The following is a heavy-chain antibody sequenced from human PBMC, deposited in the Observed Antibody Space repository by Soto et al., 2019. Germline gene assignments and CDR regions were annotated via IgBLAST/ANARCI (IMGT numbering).Heavy chain of an antibody. CDR1: GCTFGDYT. V-gene: IGHV3-49*03. J-gene: IGHJ5*02. CDR2: IRSKAYGGTT. CDR3: TTNYYDSSGYDNWFDP. D-gene: IGHD3-22*01. Sequence: SLRLSCTASGCTFGDYTMSWFRQAPGKGMEWVGFIRSKAYGGTTEYAASVKGRFTISRDDSKSIAYLQMNSLKTEDTAVYYCTTNYYDSSGYDNWFDPWGQGTLVTVS.